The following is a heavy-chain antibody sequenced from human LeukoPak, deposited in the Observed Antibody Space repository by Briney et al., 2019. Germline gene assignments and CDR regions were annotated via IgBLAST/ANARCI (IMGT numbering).Heavy chain of an antibody. J-gene: IGHJ4*02. Sequence: GGSLRLSCAASEFTFSSYAMSWVRQAPGKGLEWVSAISGSGGSTYYADSVKGRFTISRDNSKNTLYLQMNSLRAEDTAVYYCAKDLGYYDSSGYYYGYYFDYWGQGTLVTVSS. V-gene: IGHV3-23*01. D-gene: IGHD3-22*01. CDR3: AKDLGYYDSSGYYYGYYFDY. CDR2: ISGSGGST. CDR1: EFTFSSYA.